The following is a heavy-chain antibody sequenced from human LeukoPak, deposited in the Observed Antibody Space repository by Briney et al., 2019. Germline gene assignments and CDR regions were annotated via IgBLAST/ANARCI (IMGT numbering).Heavy chain of an antibody. CDR3: AREYCSGGSCYLADY. CDR1: GFTFSSYS. J-gene: IGHJ4*02. Sequence: PGGSLRLSCAASGFTFSSYSMNWVRQAPGKGLEWVSSISSSSSYIYYADSVKGRFTISRDNAMNSLYLQMNSLRAEDTAVYYCAREYCSGGSCYLADYWGQGTLVTVSS. D-gene: IGHD2-15*01. V-gene: IGHV3-21*01. CDR2: ISSSSSYI.